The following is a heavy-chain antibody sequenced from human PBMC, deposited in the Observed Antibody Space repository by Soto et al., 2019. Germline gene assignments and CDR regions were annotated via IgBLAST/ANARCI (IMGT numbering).Heavy chain of an antibody. Sequence: SVKVSCKASGGTFTNYAFSWVRQAPGQGLEWLGGIIPIFGTADYAQKFQGRVTMTADGPTSTVHMELSSLRSDDTAVYYCARDPPPPDYWGQGTLVTVSS. J-gene: IGHJ4*02. V-gene: IGHV1-69*13. CDR2: IIPIFGTA. CDR1: GGTFTNYA. CDR3: ARDPPPPDY.